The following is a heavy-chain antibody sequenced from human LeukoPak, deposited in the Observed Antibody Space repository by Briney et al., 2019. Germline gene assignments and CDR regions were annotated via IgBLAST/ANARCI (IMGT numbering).Heavy chain of an antibody. J-gene: IGHJ2*01. CDR3: ARGPDWGTLGWYFDL. CDR2: ISSSSSTI. Sequence: GGSLRLSCAASGFTFSSYSMNWVRQAPGKGLEWVSYISSSSSTIYYADSVKGRFTISRDNAKNSLYLQMNSLRAGDTAVYYCARGPDWGTLGWYFDLWGRGTLVTVSS. D-gene: IGHD7-27*01. V-gene: IGHV3-48*01. CDR1: GFTFSSYS.